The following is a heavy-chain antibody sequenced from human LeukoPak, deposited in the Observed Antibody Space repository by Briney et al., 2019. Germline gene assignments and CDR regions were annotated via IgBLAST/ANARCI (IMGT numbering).Heavy chain of an antibody. CDR3: AKDWDSGSFD. D-gene: IGHD1-26*01. Sequence: PGGSLRLSCAASGFTFSSYAMHWVRQAPGKGLEWVAVISYDGSNKYYADSVKGRFTISRDNSKNTLYLQMNSLRAEDTAVYYCAKDWDSGSFDWGQGTLVTVSS. J-gene: IGHJ4*02. CDR1: GFTFSSYA. V-gene: IGHV3-30-3*01. CDR2: ISYDGSNK.